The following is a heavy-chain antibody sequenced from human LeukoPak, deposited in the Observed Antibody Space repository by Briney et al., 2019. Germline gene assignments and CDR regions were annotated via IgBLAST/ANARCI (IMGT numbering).Heavy chain of an antibody. CDR3: ARLVSARYYGDCLDN. Sequence: GGSLRLSCAASGFTFDDYAMHWVRQAPGNGLEWVSGISWNSGSIAYADSVKGRFIIPRDNAKNSLYLQMNSLRVEDTDLYYCARLVSARYYGDCLDNWGQGTLVNVSS. CDR1: GFTFDDYA. J-gene: IGHJ4*02. V-gene: IGHV3-9*01. CDR2: ISWNSGSI. D-gene: IGHD3-3*01.